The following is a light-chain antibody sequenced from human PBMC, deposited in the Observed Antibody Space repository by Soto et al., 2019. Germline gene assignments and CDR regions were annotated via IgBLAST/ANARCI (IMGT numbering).Light chain of an antibody. CDR3: PSYGGRDNLM. CDR1: SSDIGAYNY. CDR2: EVN. V-gene: IGLV2-8*01. J-gene: IGLJ3*02. Sequence: QSALTQPPSASGSPGQSVTISCTGTSSDIGAYNYVSWFQQHPGEAPKLIISEVNKRPSGVPDRFSGSKSGNTASLTVSGLQAEDGGDYYCPSYGGRDNLMSGGGTKVTVL.